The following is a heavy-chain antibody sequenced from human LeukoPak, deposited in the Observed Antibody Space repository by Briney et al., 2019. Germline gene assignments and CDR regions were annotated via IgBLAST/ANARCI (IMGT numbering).Heavy chain of an antibody. V-gene: IGHV4-4*07. CDR2: IYSTGST. D-gene: IGHD5-18*01. CDR1: GGSISTYY. CDR3: ARHRDTAMVNFDY. Sequence: SETLSLTCTVSGGSISTYYWSWIRQPAGKGLEWIGRIYSTGSTNYNPSLKSRVTISVDTSKNQFSLKLSSVTAADTAVYYCARHRDTAMVNFDYWGQGTLVTVSS. J-gene: IGHJ4*02.